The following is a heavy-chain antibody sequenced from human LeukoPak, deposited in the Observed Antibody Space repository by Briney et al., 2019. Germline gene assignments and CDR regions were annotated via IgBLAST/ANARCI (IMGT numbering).Heavy chain of an antibody. V-gene: IGHV4-61*02. Sequence: PSETLSLTCTVSGGSISSGSYYWSWIRQPAGKGLEWIGRIYTSGSTNYNPSLKSRVTISVDTSKNQFSLKLSSVTAADTAVYYCARDHGTYSSSSGYYYYYYMDVWGKGTTVTVSS. CDR3: ARDHGTYSSSSGYYYYYYMDV. CDR2: IYTSGST. J-gene: IGHJ6*03. D-gene: IGHD6-6*01. CDR1: GGSISSGSYY.